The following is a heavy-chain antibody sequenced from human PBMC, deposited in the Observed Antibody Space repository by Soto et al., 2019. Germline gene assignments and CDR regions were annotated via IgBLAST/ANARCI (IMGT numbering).Heavy chain of an antibody. J-gene: IGHJ6*02. D-gene: IGHD3-10*01. CDR2: ISYDGSNK. CDR3: ARARATDYYGSGSYYPHYHPYGMDV. Sequence: GGSLRLACAASGFTFSSYAMHWVRQAPGKGLEWVAVISYDGSNKYYADSVKGRFTISRDNSKNTLYLQMNSLRAEDTAVYYCARARATDYYGSGSYYPHYHPYGMDVWGQGTTGTVSS. CDR1: GFTFSSYA. V-gene: IGHV3-30-3*01.